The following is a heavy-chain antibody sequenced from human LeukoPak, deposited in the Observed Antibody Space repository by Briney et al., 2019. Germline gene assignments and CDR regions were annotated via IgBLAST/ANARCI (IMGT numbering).Heavy chain of an antibody. J-gene: IGHJ4*02. CDR1: GGSFSGCF. Sequence: PLETLSLTCAVYGGSFSGCFWSWIRQPPGKGLEWIGEINHSGSTNYNPSLKSRVTISVDTSKNQFSLKLSSVTAADTAVYYCARGRWLQAEVLADYWGQGTLVNVSS. CDR3: ARGRWLQAEVLADY. D-gene: IGHD5-24*01. CDR2: INHSGST. V-gene: IGHV4-34*01.